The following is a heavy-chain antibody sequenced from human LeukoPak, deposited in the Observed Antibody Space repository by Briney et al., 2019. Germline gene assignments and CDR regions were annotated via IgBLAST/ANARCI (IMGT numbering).Heavy chain of an antibody. CDR2: ISAYNGNT. J-gene: IGHJ5*02. Sequence: GASVKVSCKASGYSFTSYGISWVRQAPGQGLEWMGWISAYNGNTNYAQKLQGRVTMTTDTSTSTAYMELRSLRSDDTAVYYCARTGYCSGGSCGRDWFDPWGQGTLVTVSS. V-gene: IGHV1-18*01. CDR1: GYSFTSYG. CDR3: ARTGYCSGGSCGRDWFDP. D-gene: IGHD2-15*01.